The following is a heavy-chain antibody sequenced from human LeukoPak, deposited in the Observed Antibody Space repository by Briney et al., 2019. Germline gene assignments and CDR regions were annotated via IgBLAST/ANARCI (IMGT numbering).Heavy chain of an antibody. V-gene: IGHV3-30*04. D-gene: IGHD5-18*01. CDR1: GFTFSSYA. CDR2: ISYDGSNK. CDR3: ARGHSYGPREDYFDY. Sequence: AGRPLRLSCAASGFTFSSYAMHWVRQAPGKGLEWVAVISYDGSNKYYADSVKGRFTISRDNSKNTLYLQMNSLRAEDTAVYYCARGHSYGPREDYFDYWGQGTLVTVSS. J-gene: IGHJ4*02.